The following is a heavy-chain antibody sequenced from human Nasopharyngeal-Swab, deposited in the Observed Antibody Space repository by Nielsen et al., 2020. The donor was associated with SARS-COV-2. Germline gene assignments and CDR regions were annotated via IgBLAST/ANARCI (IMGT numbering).Heavy chain of an antibody. D-gene: IGHD4-23*01. Sequence: WIRQPPGKGLEWVAVISYDGSNKYYADSVKGRFTISRDTSKNTLYLQMNSLRAEDTAVYYCARVATTVVPRGFYYYYYYMDVWGKGTTVTVSS. V-gene: IGHV3-30-3*01. CDR2: ISYDGSNK. CDR3: ARVATTVVPRGFYYYYYYMDV. J-gene: IGHJ6*03.